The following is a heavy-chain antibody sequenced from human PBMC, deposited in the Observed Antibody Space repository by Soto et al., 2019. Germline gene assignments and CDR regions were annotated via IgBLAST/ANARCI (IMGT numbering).Heavy chain of an antibody. CDR3: ARDLAVGWFDP. J-gene: IGHJ5*02. CDR1: GYTFTSYS. CDR2: INVYNGNT. V-gene: IGHV1-18*03. Sequence: QVQLVQSGAEVKKPGASVKVSCKTSGYTFTSYSISWVRQAPGQGLEWMGWINVYNGNTKYAQNLQGRVTMTTDTSTSTAYMELRSLRSDDMAVYYCARDLAVGWFDPWGQGTLFTVSS. D-gene: IGHD2-2*01.